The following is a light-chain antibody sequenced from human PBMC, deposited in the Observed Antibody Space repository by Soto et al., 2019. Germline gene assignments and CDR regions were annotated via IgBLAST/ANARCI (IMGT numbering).Light chain of an antibody. CDR3: SSYAESADLI. CDR1: SSDVGNYNL. Sequence: QSALTQPASVSGSPGQSITISCTGTSSDVGNYNLVSWFQQHPGKATKLIIYEINKRPSGVFNRFSGSKSGNTASLTISGLQAEDEADYYCSSYAESADLIFGGGTKLTVL. V-gene: IGLV2-23*02. CDR2: EIN. J-gene: IGLJ2*01.